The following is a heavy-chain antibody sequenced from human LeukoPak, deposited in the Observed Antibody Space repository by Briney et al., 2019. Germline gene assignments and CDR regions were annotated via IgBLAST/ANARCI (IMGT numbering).Heavy chain of an antibody. Sequence: GGSLRLSCEASGFTFSSSWMTWVRQAPGKGLEWVAVISYDGSNKYYADSVKGRFTISRDNSKNTLYLQMNSLRAEDTAVYYCARVSIHSSGYYPDYWGQGTPVTVSS. D-gene: IGHD3-22*01. J-gene: IGHJ4*02. CDR1: GFTFSSSW. CDR2: ISYDGSNK. V-gene: IGHV3-30*03. CDR3: ARVSIHSSGYYPDY.